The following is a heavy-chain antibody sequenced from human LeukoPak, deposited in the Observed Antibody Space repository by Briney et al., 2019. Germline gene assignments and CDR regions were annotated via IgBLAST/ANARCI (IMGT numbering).Heavy chain of an antibody. CDR2: INHSGST. J-gene: IGHJ4*02. Sequence: SETLSLTCAVYGGSFSGYYWSWIRQPPGKGLEWIGEINHSGSTNYNPSLKSRVTISVDTSKNQFSLKLSSVTAADTAVYYCARPDYDYGGLDYWGQGTPVTVSS. V-gene: IGHV4-34*01. CDR3: ARPDYDYGGLDY. CDR1: GGSFSGYY. D-gene: IGHD4-23*01.